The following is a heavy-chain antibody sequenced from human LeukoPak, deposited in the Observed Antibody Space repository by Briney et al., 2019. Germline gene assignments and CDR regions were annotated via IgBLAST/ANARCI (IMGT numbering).Heavy chain of an antibody. D-gene: IGHD3-22*01. CDR2: IYYSGST. Sequence: SETLSLTCTVSGGSISSSSYYWGWIRQPPGKGLEWIGSIYYSGSTYYNPSLKSRVTISVDTSKNQFSLKLTSVTAADTAVYYCARGQHYYDSIGFNWGQGTLVTVSS. CDR1: GGSISSSSYY. V-gene: IGHV4-39*07. CDR3: ARGQHYYDSIGFN. J-gene: IGHJ4*02.